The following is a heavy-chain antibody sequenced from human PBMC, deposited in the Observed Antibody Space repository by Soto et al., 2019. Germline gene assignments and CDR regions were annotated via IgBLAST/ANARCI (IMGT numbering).Heavy chain of an antibody. CDR1: GFTFSDYY. Sequence: GALRVSCAASGFTFSDYYMSWIRQAPGKGLEWVSYISSSSSYTNYADSVKGRFTISRDNAKNSLYLQMNSLRAEDTAVYYCARTIAAAYISFAYWGQGTLVTVSS. CDR2: ISSSSSYT. D-gene: IGHD6-13*01. V-gene: IGHV3-11*03. CDR3: ARTIAAAYISFAY. J-gene: IGHJ4*02.